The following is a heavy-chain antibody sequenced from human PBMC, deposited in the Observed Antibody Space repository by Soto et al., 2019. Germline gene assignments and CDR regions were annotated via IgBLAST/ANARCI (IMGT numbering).Heavy chain of an antibody. CDR3: ARDEQQLGNAFDI. Sequence: GASVKVSCKAPGYTLTSYYMQWVRQAPGQGLEWMGIINPSGGSTNYAQKFQGRVTITRDTSASTAYMELSSLRSEDTAVYYCARDEQQLGNAFDIWGQGTMVTVSS. CDR1: GYTLTSYY. D-gene: IGHD6-13*01. CDR2: INPSGGST. J-gene: IGHJ3*02. V-gene: IGHV1-46*01.